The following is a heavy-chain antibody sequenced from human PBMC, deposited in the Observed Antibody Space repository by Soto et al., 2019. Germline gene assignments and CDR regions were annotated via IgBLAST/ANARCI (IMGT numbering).Heavy chain of an antibody. CDR2: IYYSGST. V-gene: IGHV4-39*01. Sequence: SETLSLTCTVSGGSISSSSYYWGWIRQPPGKGLEWIGSIYYSGSTYYNPSLKSRVTISVDTSKNQFSLKLSSVTAADTAVYYCARRSRYSGYDLFDYWGQGTLVTV. J-gene: IGHJ4*02. CDR3: ARRSRYSGYDLFDY. CDR1: GGSISSSSYY. D-gene: IGHD5-12*01.